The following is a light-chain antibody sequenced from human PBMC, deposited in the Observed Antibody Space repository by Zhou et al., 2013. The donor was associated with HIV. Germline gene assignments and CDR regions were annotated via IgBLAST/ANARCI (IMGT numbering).Light chain of an antibody. CDR3: QQYNDWPLT. J-gene: IGKJ4*01. V-gene: IGKV3-15*01. Sequence: EIVLTQSPGTLSLSPGERATLSCRASHTVTSNYLAWYQHTPGQGPKVLIFGASTRATGIPARFTGSESGTEFTLTISSLQSEDFAVYYCQQYNDWPLTFGGGTKVEIK. CDR1: HTVTSN. CDR2: GAS.